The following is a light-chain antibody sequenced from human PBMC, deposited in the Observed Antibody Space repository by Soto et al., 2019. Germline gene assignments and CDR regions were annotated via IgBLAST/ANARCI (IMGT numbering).Light chain of an antibody. CDR3: HQHAEAPPYT. Sequence: EIVLTQSPATLSVSPGESASLSCRASQSISSNLACYQQRPGQAPRLLIFLASTRVSGIPARFSGSGSGTEFTTTAIGLQSEEFVAYYCHQHAEAPPYTFGQGTKLEIK. V-gene: IGKV3-15*01. CDR1: QSISSN. CDR2: LAS. J-gene: IGKJ2*01.